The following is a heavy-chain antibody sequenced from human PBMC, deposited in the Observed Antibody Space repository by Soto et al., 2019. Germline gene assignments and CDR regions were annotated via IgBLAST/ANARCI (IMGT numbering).Heavy chain of an antibody. CDR3: ARELPRLPTNPFDYYGSGSSFYFDY. CDR1: GGSISSGGYY. Sequence: SETLSLTCTVSGGSISSGGYYWSWIRQHPGKGLEWIGYIYYSGSTYYNPSLKSRVTISVDTSKNQFSLKLSSVTAADTAVYYCARELPRLPTNPFDYYGSGSSFYFDYWGQGTLVTVSS. D-gene: IGHD3-10*01. CDR2: IYYSGST. V-gene: IGHV4-31*03. J-gene: IGHJ4*02.